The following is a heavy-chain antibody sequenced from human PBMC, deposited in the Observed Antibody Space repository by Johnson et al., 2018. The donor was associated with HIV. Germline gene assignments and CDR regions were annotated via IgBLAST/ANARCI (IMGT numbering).Heavy chain of an antibody. D-gene: IGHD2-15*01. J-gene: IGHJ3*02. V-gene: IGHV3-30*02. Sequence: QVQLVESGGAVVQPGGSLRLSCAASGFTFSSYGMHWVRQAPGKGLEWVAFIRYDGSNRYYADSVKGRFTISRDNAKNTLYLQMNSLRTEDTAVYYCARERYGSQAIDAFDIWGQGTLVTVSS. CDR2: IRYDGSNR. CDR1: GFTFSSYG. CDR3: ARERYGSQAIDAFDI.